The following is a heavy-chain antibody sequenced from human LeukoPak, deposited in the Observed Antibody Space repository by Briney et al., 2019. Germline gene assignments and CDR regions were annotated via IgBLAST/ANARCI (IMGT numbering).Heavy chain of an antibody. CDR1: ADSISNYY. CDR2: IYDSENT. V-gene: IGHV4-59*01. CDR3: ARDTRRTSSWFGDNWYFDV. Sequence: TSETLSLTCSVSADSISNYYWNWIRQAPGKGLEWIGYIYDSENTNYNPSLKSRVTISLDTSQNQFSLKVRYVTAADTAVYYCARDTRRTSSWFGDNWYFDVSGRGALVTVSS. J-gene: IGHJ2*01. D-gene: IGHD6-13*01.